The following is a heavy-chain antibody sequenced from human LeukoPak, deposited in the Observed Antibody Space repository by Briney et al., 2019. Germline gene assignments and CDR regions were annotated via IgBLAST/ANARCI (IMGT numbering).Heavy chain of an antibody. CDR2: ISSTSTYI. V-gene: IGHV3-21*06. D-gene: IGHD2-2*01. CDR3: ARDPSAVPTAVNWFDP. J-gene: IGHJ5*02. Sequence: GGSLRLSCVAAGFSFSSYSMNWVRQAPGKGLEWVSSISSTSTYIYSTDSVKGRFTISRDNAKNSLYLQMDRLRVEDTAVYYCARDPSAVPTAVNWFDPWGQGTLVTVSS. CDR1: GFSFSSYS.